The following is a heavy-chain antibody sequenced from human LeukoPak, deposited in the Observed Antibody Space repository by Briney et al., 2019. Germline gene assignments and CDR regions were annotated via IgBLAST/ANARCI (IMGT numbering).Heavy chain of an antibody. D-gene: IGHD3-3*01. Sequence: PGGSLRLSCAASGFTFSSYAMSWVRQAPGKGLEWVSAISGSGGSTYYADSVKGRFTIPRDNSKNTLYLQMNSLRAEDTAVYYCAKRSGSYDFWSGPIDFDYWGQGTLVTVSS. CDR3: AKRSGSYDFWSGPIDFDY. V-gene: IGHV3-23*01. CDR2: ISGSGGST. J-gene: IGHJ4*02. CDR1: GFTFSSYA.